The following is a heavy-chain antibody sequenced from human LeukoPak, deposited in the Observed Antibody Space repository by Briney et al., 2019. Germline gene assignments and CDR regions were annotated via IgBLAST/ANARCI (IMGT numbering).Heavy chain of an antibody. J-gene: IGHJ5*02. CDR3: ARASRPSNSWFDP. Sequence: PSETLSLICGVSGHSFSSDSFWGWIRQPPGQGLEWIGSIHERGSTFYNPSLKSRVTISIDTSKNQFSLNVNSVTAADTAVYYCARASRPSNSWFDPWDQGTVVTVSS. CDR2: IHERGST. CDR1: GHSFSSDSF. V-gene: IGHV4-38-2*01. D-gene: IGHD6-6*01.